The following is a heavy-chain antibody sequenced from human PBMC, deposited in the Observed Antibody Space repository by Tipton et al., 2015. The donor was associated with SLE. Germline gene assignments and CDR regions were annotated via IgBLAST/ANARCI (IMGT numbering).Heavy chain of an antibody. CDR3: VKAAYIGSRFDY. CDR2: IKQDGSEK. J-gene: IGHJ4*02. CDR1: GFTFSSYW. D-gene: IGHD1-26*01. V-gene: IGHV3-7*01. Sequence: SLRLSCAASGFTFSSYWMSWVRQAPGKGLEWVANIKQDGSEKYYVDSVKGRFTISRDNAKNSLYLQMNSLRAEDTAVYYCVKAAYIGSRFDYWGQGTLVTVSS.